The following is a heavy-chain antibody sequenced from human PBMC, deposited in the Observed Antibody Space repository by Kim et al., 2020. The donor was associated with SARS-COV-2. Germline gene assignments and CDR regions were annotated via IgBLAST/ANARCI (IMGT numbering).Heavy chain of an antibody. V-gene: IGHV4-34*01. CDR3: ARGLSYSSSSFDY. Sequence: YTPSLKSRVTISVDTSKNQFSLKLSSVTAADTAVYYCARGLSYSSSSFDYWGQGTLVTVSS. J-gene: IGHJ4*02. D-gene: IGHD6-6*01.